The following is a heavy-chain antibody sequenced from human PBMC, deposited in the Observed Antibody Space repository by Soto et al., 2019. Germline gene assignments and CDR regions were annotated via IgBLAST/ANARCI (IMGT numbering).Heavy chain of an antibody. J-gene: IGHJ5*02. V-gene: IGHV1-8*01. CDR2: MNPNSGNT. Sequence: ASVKVSCKASGYTFTSYDINWVRQAAGQGLEWMGWMNPNSGNTGYAQKFQGRVTMTRNTSISTAYMELSSLRSEDTAVYYCARGRGIVLMVYAIRRHNWFDPWGQGTLVTVSS. CDR3: ARGRGIVLMVYAIRRHNWFDP. D-gene: IGHD2-8*01. CDR1: GYTFTSYD.